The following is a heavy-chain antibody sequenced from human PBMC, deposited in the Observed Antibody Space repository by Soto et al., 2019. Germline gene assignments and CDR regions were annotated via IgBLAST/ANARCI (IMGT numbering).Heavy chain of an antibody. J-gene: IGHJ4*02. CDR2: ISYDGSNK. Sequence: QAQLVESGGSVVQPGRSLRLSCAASGFTFSSYGMHWVRQAPGKGLEWVAVISYDGSNKYYADSVKGRFTISRDNSKNTLYLQMNSLRAEDTAVYYCAKDLGVYIAVTGTGFDYWGQGTLVTVSS. CDR3: AKDLGVYIAVTGTGFDY. D-gene: IGHD6-19*01. V-gene: IGHV3-30*18. CDR1: GFTFSSYG.